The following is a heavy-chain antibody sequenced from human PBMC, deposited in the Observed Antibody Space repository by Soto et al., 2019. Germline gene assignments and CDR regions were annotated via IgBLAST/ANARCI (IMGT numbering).Heavy chain of an antibody. Sequence: EVQLVESGGGLVKPGGSLRLSCAASGFTFSSYSMNWVRQAPGKGLEWVSSISSSSSYIYYADSVKGRFTISRDNAKNSRSLQMNSLRAEDTAVYYCASDQPGYSYRYGLGYWGQGTLVTVSS. V-gene: IGHV3-21*01. CDR3: ASDQPGYSYRYGLGY. J-gene: IGHJ4*02. CDR2: ISSSSSYI. D-gene: IGHD5-18*01. CDR1: GFTFSSYS.